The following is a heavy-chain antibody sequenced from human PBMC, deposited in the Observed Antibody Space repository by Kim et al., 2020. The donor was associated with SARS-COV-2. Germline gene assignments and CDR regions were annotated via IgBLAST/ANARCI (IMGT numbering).Heavy chain of an antibody. CDR1: GGSFSDYY. CDR3: ARLMSDSRKYWWFDP. V-gene: IGHV4-34*01. D-gene: IGHD3-22*01. Sequence: SETLSLTCVVSGGSFSDYYWTWIRQPPGKGLEWIGEINHSGDTNYNPSLRSRVTLTVDASKNQFSLTMDSVTAADTSVYYCARLMSDSRKYWWFDPWGQGALVTVSS. J-gene: IGHJ5*02. CDR2: INHSGDT.